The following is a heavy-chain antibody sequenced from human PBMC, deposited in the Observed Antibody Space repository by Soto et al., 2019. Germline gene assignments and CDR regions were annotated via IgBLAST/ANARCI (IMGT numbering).Heavy chain of an antibody. D-gene: IGHD6-6*01. V-gene: IGHV4-30-4*01. CDR3: ARDWGYSSSFGFGNWFDP. Sequence: QVQLQESGPGLVKPSQTLSHTCTVSGGSISSGDYYWSWIRQPPGKGLEWIGYIYYSGSTYYNPSLKSRVTISVDTSKNQFSLKLSSVTAADTAVYYCARDWGYSSSFGFGNWFDPWGQGTLVTVSS. CDR2: IYYSGST. J-gene: IGHJ5*02. CDR1: GGSISSGDYY.